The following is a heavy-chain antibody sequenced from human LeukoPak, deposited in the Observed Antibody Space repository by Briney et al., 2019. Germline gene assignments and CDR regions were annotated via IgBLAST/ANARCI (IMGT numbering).Heavy chain of an antibody. Sequence: GASVKVSCKASGYTFTSYGMTWVRQAPGQGLEWMGWISGFNGNTNYAQKFQGRVTMTTDTSTSTAYMELRSLTSDDTAVYYCARPNYPGGSGSYGGPNWFDPCGRGTIVTVSS. CDR3: ARPNYPGGSGSYGGPNWFDP. CDR2: ISGFNGNT. J-gene: IGHJ5*02. D-gene: IGHD3-10*01. V-gene: IGHV1-18*01. CDR1: GYTFTSYG.